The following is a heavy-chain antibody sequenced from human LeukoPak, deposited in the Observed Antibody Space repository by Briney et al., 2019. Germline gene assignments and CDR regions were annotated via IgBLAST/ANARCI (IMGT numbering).Heavy chain of an antibody. V-gene: IGHV1-69*13. J-gene: IGHJ6*04. Sequence: SVKVSCKASGGTFSSYAISWVRQAPGQGLEWMGGIIPIFGTANYAQKFQGRVTITADESTSTAYMEPSSLRSEDTAVYYCAGGGYGSGSYFDYYYGMDVWGKGTTVTVSS. CDR1: GGTFSSYA. CDR3: AGGGYGSGSYFDYYYGMDV. D-gene: IGHD3-10*01. CDR2: IIPIFGTA.